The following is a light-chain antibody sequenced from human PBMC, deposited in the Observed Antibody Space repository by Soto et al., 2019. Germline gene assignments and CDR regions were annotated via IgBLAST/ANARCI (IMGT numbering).Light chain of an antibody. Sequence: QSVLTQPPSVSAAPGQKVTISCSGSSSNIGNNYVSWYQQLPGTAPKLLIYEDNKRPSGIPDRISGSKSGTSATLGITGLQTGDEADYYCGTWDSSLSVGVFGTGTKVTVL. CDR3: GTWDSSLSVGV. J-gene: IGLJ1*01. CDR1: SSNIGNNY. CDR2: EDN. V-gene: IGLV1-51*02.